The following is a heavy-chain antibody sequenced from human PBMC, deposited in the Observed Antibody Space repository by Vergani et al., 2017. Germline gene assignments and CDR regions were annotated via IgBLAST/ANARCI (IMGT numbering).Heavy chain of an antibody. CDR2: ISGSGGST. V-gene: IGHV3-23*04. D-gene: IGHD1-26*01. Sequence: EVRVVESGGTLVKPGGSLRLSCAASGFTFSSYAMNWVRQAPGKGLEWVLAISGSGGSTYYADSVRGRFTISRDNSKNTLYLQMKGLRAEDTAVYYCAKNPGLRIVGVFTLDYWGQGALVTVSS. CDR1: GFTFSSYA. J-gene: IGHJ4*02. CDR3: AKNPGLRIVGVFTLDY.